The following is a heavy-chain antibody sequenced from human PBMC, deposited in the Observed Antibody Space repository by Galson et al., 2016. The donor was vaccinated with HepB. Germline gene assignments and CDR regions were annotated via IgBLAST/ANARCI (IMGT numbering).Heavy chain of an antibody. CDR1: GFTFSTYG. V-gene: IGHV3-33*01. Sequence: SLRLSCAASGFTFSTYGMHWVRQAPGKGLEWVAVIWDDGSKKYYVDSVKGRFTISRDNSKNTLYLQMNSLRAEDTAVYFCARGKDVLSYCSSTTCPHPLDYWGQGTLVTVSS. J-gene: IGHJ4*02. CDR2: IWDDGSKK. D-gene: IGHD2-2*01. CDR3: ARGKDVLSYCSSTTCPHPLDY.